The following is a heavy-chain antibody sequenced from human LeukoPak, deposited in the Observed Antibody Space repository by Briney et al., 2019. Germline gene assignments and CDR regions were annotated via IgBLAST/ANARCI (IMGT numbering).Heavy chain of an antibody. D-gene: IGHD3-16*01. CDR1: VHTFISYA. V-gene: IGHV3-64*01. CDR3: ARVGAVMLLGTRNAFDI. J-gene: IGHJ3*02. Sequence: GGSLRLSYAASVHTFISYAMQWLPQAPGKGLEYVSAISSNGGSTYYANSVKGRFTISRDNSKNTLYLQMGCLSAEEMAVSVSARVGAVMLLGTRNAFDIWGQGTLVTVSS. CDR2: ISSNGGST.